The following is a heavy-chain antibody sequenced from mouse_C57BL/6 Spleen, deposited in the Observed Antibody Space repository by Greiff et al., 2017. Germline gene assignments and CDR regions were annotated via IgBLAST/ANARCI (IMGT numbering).Heavy chain of an antibody. CDR3: ARWYYGSSYAMDY. D-gene: IGHD1-1*01. J-gene: IGHJ4*01. V-gene: IGHV1-66*01. CDR1: GYSFTSYY. Sequence: VQLQQSGPELVKPGASVKISCKASGYSFTSYYIHWVKQRPGQGLEWIGWIYPGSGNTKYNEKFKGKATLTADTSSSTAYMQLSSLTSEDSAVYYCARWYYGSSYAMDYWGQGTSVTVSS. CDR2: IYPGSGNT.